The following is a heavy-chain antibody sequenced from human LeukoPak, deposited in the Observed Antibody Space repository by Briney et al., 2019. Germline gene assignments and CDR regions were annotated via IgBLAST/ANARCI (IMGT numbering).Heavy chain of an antibody. J-gene: IGHJ4*02. Sequence: SETLSLTCTVSGGSISSYYWSWIRQPAGKGLEWIGRIYTSGSTNYNPSLKSRVTMSVDTSKNQFSLKLSSVTAADTAVYYCALRYYYDSSGYYGNDYFDYWGQGTLVTVSS. CDR2: IYTSGST. D-gene: IGHD3-22*01. CDR3: ALRYYYDSSGYYGNDYFDY. CDR1: GGSISSYY. V-gene: IGHV4-4*07.